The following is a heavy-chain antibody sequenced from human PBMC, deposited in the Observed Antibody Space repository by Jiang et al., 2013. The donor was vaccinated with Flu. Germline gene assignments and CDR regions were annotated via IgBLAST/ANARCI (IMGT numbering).Heavy chain of an antibody. CDR1: GGSISSYY. V-gene: IGHV4-59*12. CDR3: ASVPPLRGYFDY. J-gene: IGHJ4*02. Sequence: LLKPSETLSLTCTVSGGSISSYYWSWIRQPPGKGLEWIGEIYHSGSTNYNPSLKSRVTISVDKSKNQFSLKLSSVTAADTAVYYCASVPPLRGYFDYWGQGTLVTVSS. CDR2: IYHSGST. D-gene: IGHD2-2*01.